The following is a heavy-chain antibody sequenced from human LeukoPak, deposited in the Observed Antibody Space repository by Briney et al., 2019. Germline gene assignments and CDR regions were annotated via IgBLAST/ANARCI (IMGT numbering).Heavy chain of an antibody. D-gene: IGHD6-19*01. CDR3: ARVRYSSGWYWDYFDY. J-gene: IGHJ4*02. CDR2: IWYDGSNK. CDR1: GFTFSSYG. V-gene: IGHV3-33*01. Sequence: GGSLRLSCAASGFTFSSYGMHWVRQAPGKGLEWVAVIWYDGSNKYYADSVKGRFTISRDNSKNTLYLQTNSLRAEDTAVYYCARVRYSSGWYWDYFDYWGQGTLVTVSS.